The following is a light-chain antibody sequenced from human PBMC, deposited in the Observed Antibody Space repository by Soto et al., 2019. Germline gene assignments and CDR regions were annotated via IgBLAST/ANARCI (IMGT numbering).Light chain of an antibody. CDR2: AAS. V-gene: IGKV1-6*01. Sequence: AIPMTQSPSSLSASVGDRVTITCRASQGISNDLGWFQQKPGKAPKLLIHAASSVLSGVPSRFSGSGFGTDFTLTISSLQPEDSATYYCLQHNNYAWTFGQGTKVEI. CDR3: LQHNNYAWT. J-gene: IGKJ1*01. CDR1: QGISND.